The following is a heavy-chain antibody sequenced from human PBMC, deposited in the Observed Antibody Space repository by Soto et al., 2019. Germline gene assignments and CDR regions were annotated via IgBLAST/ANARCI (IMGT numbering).Heavy chain of an antibody. D-gene: IGHD3-16*01. V-gene: IGHV3-53*02. CDR3: ARVGSPFGY. CDR1: GFTVSSNY. CDR2: IYRSGNT. Sequence: EVQLVETGGGLIQPGGSLRLSCAVSGFTVSSNYMSWVRQAPGQGLEWVSVIYRSGNTYYADSVKARFNVSRDKSKNTMYLQMNRLRAEDTAMYDVARVGSPFGYWGQGTLVTVSS. J-gene: IGHJ4*02.